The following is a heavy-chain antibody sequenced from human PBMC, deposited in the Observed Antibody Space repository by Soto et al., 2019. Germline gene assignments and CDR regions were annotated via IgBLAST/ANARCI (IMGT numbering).Heavy chain of an antibody. J-gene: IGHJ6*02. D-gene: IGHD3-10*01. V-gene: IGHV3-30-3*01. Sequence: GGSLRLSCAASGFTFSSYAMHWVRQAPGKGLEWVAVISYDGSNKYYADSVKGRFTISRDNSKNTLYLQMNSLRAEDTAVYYCARDRGYYGSGSYRRNYYYYGMDVWGQGTTVTVSS. CDR3: ARDRGYYGSGSYRRNYYYYGMDV. CDR1: GFTFSSYA. CDR2: ISYDGSNK.